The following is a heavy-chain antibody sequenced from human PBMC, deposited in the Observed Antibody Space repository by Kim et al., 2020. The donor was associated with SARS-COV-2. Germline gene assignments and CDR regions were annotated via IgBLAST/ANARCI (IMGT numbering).Heavy chain of an antibody. CDR2: INPNSGGT. CDR3: ESDPRATITRFDS. Sequence: ASVKVSCKASGYTFTDYYMHWVRQAPGQGLEWMGRINPNSGGTNFAQKFQGRVTMTRDKSTSTVYMELSTDDTAISYWESDPRATITRFDSGGYGNL. J-gene: IGHJ4*01. V-gene: IGHV1-2*06. D-gene: IGHD5-12*01. CDR1: GYTFTDYY.